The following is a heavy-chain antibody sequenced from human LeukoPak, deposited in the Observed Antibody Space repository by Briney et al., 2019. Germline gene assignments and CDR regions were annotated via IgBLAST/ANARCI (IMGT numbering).Heavy chain of an antibody. CDR3: ARDQGPMVRGVPADY. V-gene: IGHV3-21*06. J-gene: IGHJ4*02. CDR1: GFTCNNYA. D-gene: IGHD3-10*01. CDR2: ISGTSSYV. Sequence: PGGSLRLSGAASGFTCNNYAMNWLRPAPGKGLEGVSAISGTSSYVHYADSVKGRFTISRDNAKSSLYLQMNPLRAEDTAVYYCARDQGPMVRGVPADYWRQETRLRVPS.